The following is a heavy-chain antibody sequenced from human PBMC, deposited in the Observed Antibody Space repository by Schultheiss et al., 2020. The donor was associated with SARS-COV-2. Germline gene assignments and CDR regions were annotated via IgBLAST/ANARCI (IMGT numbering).Heavy chain of an antibody. CDR1: GFTFSSYE. CDR3: ARDGTEATLDY. CDR2: ISSSGSTI. V-gene: IGHV3-48*03. D-gene: IGHD1-1*01. Sequence: GGSLRLSCAASGFTFSSYEMNWVRQAPGKGLEWVSYISSSGSTIYYADSVKGRFTISRDNAKNSLYLQMNSLRAEDTAVYYCARDGTEATLDYWGQGTLVTVSS. J-gene: IGHJ4*02.